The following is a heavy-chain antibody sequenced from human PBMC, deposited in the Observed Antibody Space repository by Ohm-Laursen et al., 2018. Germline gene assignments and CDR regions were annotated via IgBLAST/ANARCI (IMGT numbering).Heavy chain of an antibody. Sequence: EASVKVSCKASGGTFSSYAISWVRQAPGQGLEWMGGIIPIFGTANYAQKFQGRVTITADKSTSTAYMELSSLRSEDTAVYYCARGRSEVATPSYYYGMDVWGQGTTVTVSS. J-gene: IGHJ6*02. CDR1: GGTFSSYA. CDR2: IIPIFGTA. CDR3: ARGRSEVATPSYYYGMDV. D-gene: IGHD5-24*01. V-gene: IGHV1-69*06.